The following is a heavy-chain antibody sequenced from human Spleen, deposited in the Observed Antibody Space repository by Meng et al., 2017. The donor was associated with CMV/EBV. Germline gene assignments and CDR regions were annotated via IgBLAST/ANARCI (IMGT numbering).Heavy chain of an antibody. Sequence: GGSLRLSCTTSGFTFSNYAMHWVRQAPGKGLEWVALIWYDGSNKYYADSVKGRFSISRDNSKNTVWLQMNSLRAEDTAVYYCVKDWGDIQVVSAAYWTCFHFWGQGTLVTVSS. V-gene: IGHV3-33*06. CDR1: GFTFSNYA. CDR2: IWYDGSNK. D-gene: IGHD2-2*01. CDR3: VKDWGDIQVVSAAYWTCFHF. J-gene: IGHJ4*02.